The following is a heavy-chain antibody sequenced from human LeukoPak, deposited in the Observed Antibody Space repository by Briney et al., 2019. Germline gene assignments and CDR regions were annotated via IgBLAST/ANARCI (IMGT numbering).Heavy chain of an antibody. Sequence: SETLSLTCAVSGGSISSGSYDWGWIRQPGGKGLEWIGRIYTSGSTNYNPSLKSRFTMSVDTTKNQFSLKLSSVTAADTAVYYCARGFGYRDYYFDYWGQGTLVIVSS. V-gene: IGHV4-61*02. D-gene: IGHD5-18*01. CDR3: ARGFGYRDYYFDY. J-gene: IGHJ4*02. CDR1: GGSISSGSYD. CDR2: IYTSGST.